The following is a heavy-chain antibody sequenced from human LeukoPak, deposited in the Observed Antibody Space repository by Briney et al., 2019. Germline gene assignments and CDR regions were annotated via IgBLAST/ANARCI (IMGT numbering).Heavy chain of an antibody. J-gene: IGHJ4*02. Sequence: SETLSLPCTASGRTTSSDYWNLIRQPAGKGLERNARIDTSGSTNYNHSLNSRVPMSIDTSKNQFSLRLSSVTAADTALYYCARGLMTYYYGSSASRPRLNYYFDCWGEGILVTVSS. CDR2: IDTSGST. V-gene: IGHV4-4*07. D-gene: IGHD3-22*01. CDR3: ARGLMTYYYGSSASRPRLNYYFDC. CDR1: GRTTSSDY.